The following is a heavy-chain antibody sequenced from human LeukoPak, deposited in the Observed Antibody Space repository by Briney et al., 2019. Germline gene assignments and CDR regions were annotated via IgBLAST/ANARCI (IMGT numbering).Heavy chain of an antibody. CDR3: AREKCNTAWSLAGPDF. CDR1: GFTLSRSW. V-gene: IGHV3-74*01. Sequence: GGSLRLSRAPSGFTLSRSWMYWVRQAPGKGLVFVSRINSDGTSTIYADSVKGRFTISRDNAKNKLYLQMNSLRAEDTAVYYCAREKCNTAWSLAGPDFWGRGTLVTVSS. CDR2: INSDGTST. D-gene: IGHD1-14*01. J-gene: IGHJ4*02.